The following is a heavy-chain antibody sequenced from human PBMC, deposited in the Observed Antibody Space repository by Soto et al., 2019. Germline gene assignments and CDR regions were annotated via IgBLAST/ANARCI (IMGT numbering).Heavy chain of an antibody. V-gene: IGHV3-30-3*01. J-gene: IGHJ6*02. CDR2: ISYDGSNK. D-gene: IGHD3-3*01. CDR3: AREKWITIFGVVIYYYYYGMDV. Sequence: GGSLRLSCAASGFTFSSYAMHWVRQAPGKGLEWVAVISYDGSNKYYADSVKGRYTISRDNSKNTLYLQMNSLRAEDTAVYYCAREKWITIFGVVIYYYYYGMDVWGQGTTVTVSS. CDR1: GFTFSSYA.